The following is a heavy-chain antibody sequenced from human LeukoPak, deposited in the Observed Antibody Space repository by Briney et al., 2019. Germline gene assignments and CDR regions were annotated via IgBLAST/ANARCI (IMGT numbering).Heavy chain of an antibody. Sequence: GGSLRLSCVGSGFIFGGYTMNWVRQAPGKGLEWLSYISPSGGNRFYADSVKGRFTISRDSSKNTLYLQMNSLRPEDTAVYYCAKGRGQSYPHYYFDSWGQGTLVTVSS. CDR2: ISPSGGNR. CDR1: GFIFGGYT. D-gene: IGHD3-16*02. V-gene: IGHV3-48*01. CDR3: AKGRGQSYPHYYFDS. J-gene: IGHJ4*02.